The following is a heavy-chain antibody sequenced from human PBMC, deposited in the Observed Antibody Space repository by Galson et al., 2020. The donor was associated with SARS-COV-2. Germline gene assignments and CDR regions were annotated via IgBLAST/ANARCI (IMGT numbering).Heavy chain of an antibody. V-gene: IGHV3-30*18. D-gene: IGHD1-26*01. J-gene: IGHJ4*02. CDR2: ISYDGSNK. Sequence: GESLKITCAASGFTFSSYGMHWVRQAPGKGLEWVAVISYDGSNKYYADSVKGRFTISRDNSKNTLYLQMNSLRAEDTAVYYCAKTKVHQWELLDYFDYWGQGTLVTVSS. CDR1: GFTFSSYG. CDR3: AKTKVHQWELLDYFDY.